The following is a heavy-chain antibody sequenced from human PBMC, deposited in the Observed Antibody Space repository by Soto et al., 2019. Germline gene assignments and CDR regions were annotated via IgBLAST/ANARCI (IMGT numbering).Heavy chain of an antibody. V-gene: IGHV1-46*01. CDR3: ARDLTVVVPAAKRGYYYYGMDV. J-gene: IGHJ6*02. CDR2: INPSGGST. D-gene: IGHD2-2*01. Sequence: ASVKVSCKASGYTFTSYYMHWVRQAPGQGLEWMGIINPSGGSTSYAQKFQGRVTMTRDTSTSTVYMELSSLRSEDTAVYYCARDLTVVVPAAKRGYYYYGMDVWGQGTTVTVSS. CDR1: GYTFTSYY.